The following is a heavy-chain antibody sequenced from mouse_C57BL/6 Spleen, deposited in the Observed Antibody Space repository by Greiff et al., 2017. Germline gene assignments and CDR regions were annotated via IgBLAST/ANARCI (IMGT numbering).Heavy chain of an antibody. CDR1: GYTFTSYW. CDR2: IHPNSGST. V-gene: IGHV1-64*01. Sequence: QVQLQQPGAELVQPGASVKLSCKASGYTFTSYWMHWVKQRPGQGLEWIGMIHPNSGSTKYTEKFKSKAALTVDKSSSTAYMQLSSLTSEDSAVYYCARGPNPYYFDYWGQGTTLTVSS. J-gene: IGHJ2*01. CDR3: ARGPNPYYFDY. D-gene: IGHD4-1*01.